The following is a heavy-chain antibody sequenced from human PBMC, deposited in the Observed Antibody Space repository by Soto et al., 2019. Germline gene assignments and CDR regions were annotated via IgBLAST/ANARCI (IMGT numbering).Heavy chain of an antibody. CDR1: GGSISSSNW. J-gene: IGHJ5*02. CDR2: IYHSGST. V-gene: IGHV4-4*02. Sequence: SETLSLTCAVSGGSISSSNWWSWVRQPPGKGLEWIGEIYHSGSTNYNPSLKSRVTISVDKSKNQFSLKLSSVTAADTAVYYCARVVDYDFWSGYYTVSWFDPWGQGTLVTV. CDR3: ARVVDYDFWSGYYTVSWFDP. D-gene: IGHD3-3*01.